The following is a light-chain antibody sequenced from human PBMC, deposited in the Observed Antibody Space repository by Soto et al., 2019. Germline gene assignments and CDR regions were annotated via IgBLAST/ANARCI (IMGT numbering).Light chain of an antibody. CDR2: DAS. Sequence: EIVLTQSPATLSLSPGERATLSCRASQSVSSYLAWYQQKPGQAPRLLIYDASNRATGIPARFSGSGSGTEFTLTISGLQPDDFATYYCQQYSSFSWTFGQGTKVDIK. V-gene: IGKV3-11*01. CDR3: QQYSSFSWT. CDR1: QSVSSY. J-gene: IGKJ1*01.